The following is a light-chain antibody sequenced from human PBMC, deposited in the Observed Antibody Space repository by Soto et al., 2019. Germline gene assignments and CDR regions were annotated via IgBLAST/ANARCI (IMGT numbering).Light chain of an antibody. J-gene: IGKJ4*01. Sequence: DIQMTQSPSSVSASVGDRVTITWRATQGISNWLAWYQQKPGQAPKLLIYAATSLQDGVPLRFSGSGSGADFTLTISALQPEDFATYYCQQANSLPLTFGGGTKVEIK. CDR3: QQANSLPLT. V-gene: IGKV1-12*01. CDR2: AAT. CDR1: QGISNW.